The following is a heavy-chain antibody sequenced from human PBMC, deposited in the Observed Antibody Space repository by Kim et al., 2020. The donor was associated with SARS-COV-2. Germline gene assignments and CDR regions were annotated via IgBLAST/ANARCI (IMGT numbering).Heavy chain of an antibody. V-gene: IGHV3-53*01. CDR1: GFTVSSNY. D-gene: IGHD6-19*01. J-gene: IGHJ6*02. Sequence: GGSLRLSCAASGFTVSSNYMSWVRQAPGKGLEWVSVIYSGGSTYYADSVKGRFTISRDNSKNTLYLQMNSLRAEDTAVYYCARDLGIAVGRGSYYYYGMDVWGQGTTVTVSS. CDR3: ARDLGIAVGRGSYYYYGMDV. CDR2: IYSGGST.